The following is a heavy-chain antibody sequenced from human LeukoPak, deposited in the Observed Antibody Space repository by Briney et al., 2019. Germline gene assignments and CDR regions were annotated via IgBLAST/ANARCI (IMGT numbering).Heavy chain of an antibody. CDR1: GYSFSSYW. V-gene: IGHV5-10-1*01. Sequence: GESLKISCRGSGYSFSSYWISWVRQMPGKGLEWMGSIDPSDSYTNCSPSFQGHVTISTDKSISTAYLQWSSLRASDTAMYYCARNRYYYDFSGYYVDYWGQGTLVTVSS. CDR3: ARNRYYYDFSGYYVDY. CDR2: IDPSDSYT. D-gene: IGHD3-22*01. J-gene: IGHJ4*02.